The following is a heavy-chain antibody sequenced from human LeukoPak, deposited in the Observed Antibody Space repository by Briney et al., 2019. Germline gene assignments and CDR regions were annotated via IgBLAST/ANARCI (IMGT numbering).Heavy chain of an antibody. CDR2: INTNTGNP. CDR1: GYTFTSYA. Sequence: ASVKVSCKASGYTFTSYAMNWVRQAPGQGLEWMGWINTNTGNPTYAQGFTGRFVFSLDTSVSTVYLQISSLKAEDTAVYYCARDRLRIAAAGTKRYNWFDPWGQGTLVTVSS. CDR3: ARDRLRIAAAGTKRYNWFDP. D-gene: IGHD6-13*01. V-gene: IGHV7-4-1*02. J-gene: IGHJ5*02.